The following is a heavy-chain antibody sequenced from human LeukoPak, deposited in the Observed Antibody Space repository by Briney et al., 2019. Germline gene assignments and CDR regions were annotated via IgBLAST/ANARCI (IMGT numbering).Heavy chain of an antibody. CDR1: GGSFSGYY. Sequence: SETLSLTCAVYGGSFSGYYWSWIRQPPGKGLEWIGEINRSGRTNYNPSLKSRVTISVDTSKNQFSLKLSSVTAADTAVYYCARGHLSSAPWIDYWGQGTLVTVSS. D-gene: IGHD1-1*01. J-gene: IGHJ4*02. V-gene: IGHV4-34*01. CDR2: INRSGRT. CDR3: ARGHLSSAPWIDY.